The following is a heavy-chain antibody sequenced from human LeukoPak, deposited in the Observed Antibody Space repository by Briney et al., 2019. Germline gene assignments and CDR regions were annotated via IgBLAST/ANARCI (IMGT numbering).Heavy chain of an antibody. Sequence: PGGSLRLSCAASGFTFSSYAMSWVRQAPGKGLEWVSAISGSGGSTYYADSVKGRFTISRDNSKNTLYLQMNSLRAEDTAVYYCAKGYSGYDYHSPFDYWGQGTLVTVSS. V-gene: IGHV3-23*01. D-gene: IGHD5-12*01. CDR3: AKGYSGYDYHSPFDY. J-gene: IGHJ4*02. CDR1: GFTFSSYA. CDR2: ISGSGGST.